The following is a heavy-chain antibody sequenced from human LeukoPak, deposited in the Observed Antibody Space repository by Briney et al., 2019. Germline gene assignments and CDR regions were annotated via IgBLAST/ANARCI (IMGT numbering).Heavy chain of an antibody. Sequence: SETLSLTCTVSGGSISSSSYYWGWIRQPPGKGLEWIGSIYYSGSTYYNPSLKSRVIISVDTSKNQFSLKLSSVTAADTAVYYCARASLGFDYWGQGTLVTVSS. CDR2: IYYSGST. V-gene: IGHV4-39*01. D-gene: IGHD7-27*01. J-gene: IGHJ4*02. CDR3: ARASLGFDY. CDR1: GGSISSSSYY.